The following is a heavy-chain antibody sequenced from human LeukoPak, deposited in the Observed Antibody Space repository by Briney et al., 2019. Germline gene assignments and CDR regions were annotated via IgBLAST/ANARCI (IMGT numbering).Heavy chain of an antibody. CDR1: GFTFSNYF. CDR2: INEDGSEK. J-gene: IGHJ4*02. Sequence: GGSLRLSCAASGFTFSNYFMTWVRQAPGKGLEWVASINEDGSEKYYVDSVKGRFTISRDNAKNSLFLQMNSLRAEDTALYCCARRKQWLVQNDYWGQGTLVTVSS. V-gene: IGHV3-7*01. D-gene: IGHD6-19*01. CDR3: ARRKQWLVQNDY.